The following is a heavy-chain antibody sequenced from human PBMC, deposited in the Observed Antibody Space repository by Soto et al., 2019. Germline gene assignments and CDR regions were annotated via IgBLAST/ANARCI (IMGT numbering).Heavy chain of an antibody. CDR2: FDPEDGET. Sequence: ASVKVSCKVSGYTLTELSMHWVRQAPGKGLEWMGGFDPEDGETIYAQKFQGRVTMTEDTSTDTAYMELSSLRSEDTAVYYCATVPPLPYDSSGYYRGLAFDYWGQGTLVTVSS. CDR1: GYTLTELS. D-gene: IGHD3-22*01. V-gene: IGHV1-24*01. J-gene: IGHJ4*02. CDR3: ATVPPLPYDSSGYYRGLAFDY.